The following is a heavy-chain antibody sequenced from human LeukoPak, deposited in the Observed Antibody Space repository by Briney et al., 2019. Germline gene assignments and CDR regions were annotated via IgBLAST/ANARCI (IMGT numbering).Heavy chain of an antibody. D-gene: IGHD2-2*01. CDR3: ARDLRMGPGYCSSTSCYGNWFDP. CDR2: ISAYNGNT. V-gene: IGHV1-18*01. J-gene: IGHJ5*02. CDR1: GYTFTSYG. Sequence: ASVKVSCKASGYTFTSYGISWVRPAPGQGLEWMGWISAYNGNTNYAQKLQGRVTMTTDTSTSTAYMELRSLRSDDTAVYYCARDLRMGPGYCSSTSCYGNWFDPWGQGTLVTVSS.